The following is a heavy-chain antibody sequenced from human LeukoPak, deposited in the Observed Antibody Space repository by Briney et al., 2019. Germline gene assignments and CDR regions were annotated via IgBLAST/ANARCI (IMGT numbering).Heavy chain of an antibody. Sequence: SVKVSCKASGGTFSSYAISWVRQAPGQGLEWMGRIIPILGIANYAQKLQGRVTITADKSTSTAYMELSSLRSEDTAVYYCARSGGGATDGSADYWGQGTLVTVSS. V-gene: IGHV1-69*04. CDR2: IIPILGIA. CDR1: GGTFSSYA. J-gene: IGHJ4*02. CDR3: ARSGGGATDGSADY. D-gene: IGHD1-26*01.